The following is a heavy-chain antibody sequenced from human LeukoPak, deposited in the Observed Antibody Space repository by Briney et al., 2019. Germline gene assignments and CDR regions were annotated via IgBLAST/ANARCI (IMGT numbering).Heavy chain of an antibody. CDR3: AVSTVATCCGGGDY. CDR2: ISYDGSNK. J-gene: IGHJ4*02. CDR1: GFTFSSYS. V-gene: IGHV3-30*03. Sequence: GGSLRLSCAASGFTFSSYSMNWVRQAPGKGLEWVGVISYDGSNKYYADSVKGRCTISRDNSKSTLFLLLNSLRGDDTAVYYCAVSTVATCCGGGDYWGQGTLVTVSS. D-gene: IGHD2-21*01.